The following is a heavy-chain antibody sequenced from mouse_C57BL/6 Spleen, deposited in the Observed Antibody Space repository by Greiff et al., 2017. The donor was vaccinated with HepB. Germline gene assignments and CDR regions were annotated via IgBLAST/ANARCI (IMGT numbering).Heavy chain of an antibody. J-gene: IGHJ3*01. CDR3: AREWAYYYGRSFAY. CDR1: GYTFTSYG. D-gene: IGHD1-1*01. V-gene: IGHV1-81*01. CDR2: IYPRSGNT. Sequence: VQLQQSGAELARPGASVKLSCKASGYTFTSYGISWVKQRTGQGLEWIGEIYPRSGNTYYNEKFKGKATLTAEKSSSTAYRELRSLTSGDSAVYCCAREWAYYYGRSFAYWGQGTLVTVSA.